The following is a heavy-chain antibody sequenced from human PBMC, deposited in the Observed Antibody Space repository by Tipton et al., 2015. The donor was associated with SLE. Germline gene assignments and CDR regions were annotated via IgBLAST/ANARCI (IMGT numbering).Heavy chain of an antibody. D-gene: IGHD2-21*02. Sequence: SLRLSCAASGFSFSSYVMNWVRQAPGKGLEWVSTIRDGDDMTYYADSVKGRFTISRDNSKSTLYLQMNSLRAEDTAIYYCAKGCGSNCYSMRSWGQGTLVTVSS. CDR2: IRDGDDMT. CDR1: GFSFSSYV. V-gene: IGHV3-23*01. J-gene: IGHJ5*02. CDR3: AKGCGSNCYSMRS.